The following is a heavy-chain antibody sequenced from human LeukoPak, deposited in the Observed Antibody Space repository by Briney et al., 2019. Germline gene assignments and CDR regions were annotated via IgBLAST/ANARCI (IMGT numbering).Heavy chain of an antibody. Sequence: GESLKISCKASGYSFTSYWIGWVGQMPGKGLEWMGIIYPGDSDTRYSPSFQGQVTISADKSISTAYLQWSSLKASDTAMYSCARSRELATMHYWGQGNLVTVSS. D-gene: IGHD1-7*01. J-gene: IGHJ4*02. V-gene: IGHV5-51*01. CDR1: GYSFTSYW. CDR2: IYPGDSDT. CDR3: ARSRELATMHY.